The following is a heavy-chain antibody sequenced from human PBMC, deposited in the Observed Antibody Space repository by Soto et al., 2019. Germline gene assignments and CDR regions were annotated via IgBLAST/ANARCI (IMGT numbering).Heavy chain of an antibody. J-gene: IGHJ6*02. CDR1: GGSFSGYY. CDR3: ARGPYYDFWSGYFSDYYYYYGMDV. V-gene: IGHV4-34*01. CDR2: INHSGST. Sequence: TSETLSLTCAVYGGSFSGYYWSWIRQPPGKGLEWIGEINHSGSTNYNPSLKSRVTISVDTSKNQFSLKLSSVTAADTAVYYCARGPYYDFWSGYFSDYYYYYGMDVWGQGTTVT. D-gene: IGHD3-3*01.